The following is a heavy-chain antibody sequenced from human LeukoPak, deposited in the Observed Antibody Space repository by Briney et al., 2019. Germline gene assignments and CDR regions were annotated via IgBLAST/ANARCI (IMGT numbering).Heavy chain of an antibody. J-gene: IGHJ5*02. CDR1: GGSMSSYY. CDR2: IYTSGST. CDR3: AGDIVVVPAGSGNWFDP. D-gene: IGHD2-2*01. Sequence: SETLSLTCTVSGGSMSSYYWNWIRQPAGKGLEWIGRIYTSGSTNYNPSLKSRVTMSVDTSKNQFSLKLSSVTAADTAVYYCAGDIVVVPAGSGNWFDPWGQGTLVTVSS. V-gene: IGHV4-4*07.